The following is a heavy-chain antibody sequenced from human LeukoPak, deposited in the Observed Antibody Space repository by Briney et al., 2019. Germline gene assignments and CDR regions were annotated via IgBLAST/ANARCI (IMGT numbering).Heavy chain of an antibody. CDR3: ATICSGGSCHSGHRWFDP. D-gene: IGHD2-15*01. V-gene: IGHV4-38-2*02. J-gene: IGHJ5*02. CDR2: IYHSGST. Sequence: PSETLSLTCTVSGYSISSGYYWGWIRQPPGKGLEWIGSIYHSGSTYYNPSLKSRVTTSVDTSKNQFSLKLSSVTAADTAVYYCATICSGGSCHSGHRWFDPWGQGTLVTVSS. CDR1: GYSISSGYY.